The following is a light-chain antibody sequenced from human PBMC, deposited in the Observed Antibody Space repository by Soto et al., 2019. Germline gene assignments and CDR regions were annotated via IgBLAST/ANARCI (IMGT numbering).Light chain of an antibody. J-gene: IGKJ3*01. CDR3: QQYGSSPGH. CDR1: QSVSSSY. Sequence: EIGLTQSRGTLSLTPGERATLSCRASQSVSSSYLAWYQQKPGQAPRLLIYGASSRATGIPDRFSGSGSGTDFTLTISRLEPEDFAVYYCQQYGSSPGHFGPGSKVDIK. CDR2: GAS. V-gene: IGKV3-20*01.